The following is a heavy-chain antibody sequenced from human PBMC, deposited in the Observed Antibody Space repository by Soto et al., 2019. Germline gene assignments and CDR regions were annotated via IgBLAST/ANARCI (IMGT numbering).Heavy chain of an antibody. CDR1: GYSFTPYW. J-gene: IGHJ4*02. CDR3: ASQGYCSPRACYSAVY. CDR2: IYPGDSNT. Sequence: PGQALKISCRGSGYSFTPYWIGWVRQMPGKGLEWMGIIYPGDSNTRYSPSFQGQVTISADKSISSAYLQWSSLKASDTAMYYCASQGYCSPRACYSAVYWDPGTLLTVFS. V-gene: IGHV5-51*01. D-gene: IGHD2-15*01.